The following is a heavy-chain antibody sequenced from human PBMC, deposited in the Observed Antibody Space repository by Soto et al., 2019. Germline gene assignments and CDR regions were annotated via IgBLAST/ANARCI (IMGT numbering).Heavy chain of an antibody. CDR2: ISGSGGST. J-gene: IGHJ5*02. V-gene: IGHV3-23*01. Sequence: GGSLRLSCAASGFTFSSYAMSWVRQAPGKGLEWVSAISGSGGSTYYADSVKGRFTISRDNSKNTLYLQMNSLRAEDTAVYYCAKDHGELYDYIWGSYRHGWFDPWGQGTLVTVSS. CDR3: AKDHGELYDYIWGSYRHGWFDP. D-gene: IGHD3-16*02. CDR1: GFTFSSYA.